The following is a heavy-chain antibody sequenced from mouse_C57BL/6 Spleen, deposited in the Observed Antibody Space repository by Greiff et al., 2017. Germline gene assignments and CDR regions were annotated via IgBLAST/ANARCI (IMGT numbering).Heavy chain of an antibody. V-gene: IGHV14-2*01. CDR3: ARPRDSDSSGCPFAY. J-gene: IGHJ3*01. Sequence: VQLQQSGAELVKPGASVKLSCTASGFNIKDYYMHWVKQRTEQGLEWIGRLDPEDGETKYAPKFPGKATITADTSSNTAYLQLSSLTSEDTAVYYCARPRDSDSSGCPFAYWGQGTLVTVSA. CDR2: LDPEDGET. D-gene: IGHD3-2*02. CDR1: GFNIKDYY.